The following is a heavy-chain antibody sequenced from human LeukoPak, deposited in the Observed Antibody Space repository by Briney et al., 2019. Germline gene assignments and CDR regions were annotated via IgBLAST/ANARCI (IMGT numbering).Heavy chain of an antibody. CDR2: ISADNGNA. Sequence: GASVKVSCKASGYTFTSYGIIWVRQAPGQGLEWMGWISADNGNANYAQNVQGRVTMTTDTSTNTAYMELRSLRSDDTAVYYCARDRNMIAPTTGIDYWGQGTLVTVSS. V-gene: IGHV1-18*01. D-gene: IGHD1-14*01. J-gene: IGHJ4*02. CDR3: ARDRNMIAPTTGIDY. CDR1: GYTFTSYG.